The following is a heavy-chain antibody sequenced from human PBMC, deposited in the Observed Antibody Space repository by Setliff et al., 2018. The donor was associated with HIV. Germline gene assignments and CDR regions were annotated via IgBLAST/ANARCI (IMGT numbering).Heavy chain of an antibody. J-gene: IGHJ4*02. CDR1: GFSFRSYA. D-gene: IGHD4-4*01. Sequence: GGSLRLSCAASGFSFRSYAVSWVRQAPGKGLEWVSVISGSGDITYYRESVKGRFTVPRDNSNNTVYLQMNSLRAEDTAMYYCAKTQTVITVYGPFDSWGQGTPVTAPQ. CDR2: ISGSGDIT. CDR3: AKTQTVITVYGPFDS. V-gene: IGHV3-23*01.